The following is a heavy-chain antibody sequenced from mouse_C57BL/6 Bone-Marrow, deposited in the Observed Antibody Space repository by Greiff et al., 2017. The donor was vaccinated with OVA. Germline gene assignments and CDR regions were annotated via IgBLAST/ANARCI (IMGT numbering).Heavy chain of an antibody. D-gene: IGHD1-1*01. CDR3: ARNYYGSSVYAMDY. Sequence: EVKLQQSGPELVKPGASVKISCKASGYTFTDYYMNWVKQSHGKSLEWIGDINPNNGGTSYNQKFKGKATLTVDKSSSTAYMELRSLTSEDSAVYYCARNYYGSSVYAMDYWGQGTSVTVSS. V-gene: IGHV1-26*01. CDR2: INPNNGGT. J-gene: IGHJ4*01. CDR1: GYTFTDYY.